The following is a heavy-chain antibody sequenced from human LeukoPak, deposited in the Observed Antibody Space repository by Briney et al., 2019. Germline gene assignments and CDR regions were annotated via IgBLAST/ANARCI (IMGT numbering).Heavy chain of an antibody. D-gene: IGHD6-6*01. Sequence: SETLSLTCTVSGGSISSSSYYWGWIRQPPGKGLEWIGSIYYSGSTYYNPSLKSRVTISVDTSKNQFSLKLSSVTAADTAVYYCARVSSSSALNWFDPWGQGTLVTVSS. CDR2: IYYSGST. J-gene: IGHJ5*02. V-gene: IGHV4-39*07. CDR3: ARVSSSSALNWFDP. CDR1: GGSISSSSYY.